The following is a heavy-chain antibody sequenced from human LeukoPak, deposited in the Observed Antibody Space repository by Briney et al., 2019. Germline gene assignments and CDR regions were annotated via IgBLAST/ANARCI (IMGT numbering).Heavy chain of an antibody. J-gene: IGHJ4*02. CDR3: TRESGAFSPFGF. V-gene: IGHV4-4*02. Sequence: SETLSLTCGVSGGSISNTNWWSWVRQPPGKGLEWIGEVHLNGATNYNPSVEGRVTMSIDKSKNHLSLEVISVTAADTAMYYCTRESGAFSPFGFWGQGTLVTVSS. CDR2: VHLNGAT. D-gene: IGHD1-26*01. CDR1: GGSISNTNW.